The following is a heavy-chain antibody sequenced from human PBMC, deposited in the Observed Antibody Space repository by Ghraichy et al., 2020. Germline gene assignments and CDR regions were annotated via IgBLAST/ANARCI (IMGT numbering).Heavy chain of an antibody. CDR1: GFTFSSFA. D-gene: IGHD3-3*01. CDR2: ISASGVRT. J-gene: IGHJ6*02. V-gene: IGHV3-23*01. CDR3: AKDPGLRFLEWLPPDV. Sequence: GGSLRLSCAASGFTFSSFAMNWVRQAAGKGLEWVSGISASGVRTYYADSVKGRFTISRDNPKNTLYLQMNSLRAEDAAVYYCAKDPGLRFLEWLPPDVGGQGSRVTVSS.